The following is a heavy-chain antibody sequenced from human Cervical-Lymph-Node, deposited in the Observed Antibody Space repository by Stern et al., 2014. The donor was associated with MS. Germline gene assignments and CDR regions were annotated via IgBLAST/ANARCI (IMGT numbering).Heavy chain of an antibody. Sequence: EVQLVESGGGLVQPGGSLRLSCAASGFTFSTSAMSWVRQAPGKGLEWVSAIGGSGDSTSYADSVKGRFTISRDNSKNTLYLQMNSLRAEDTAVYYCAKDDYYYDSGGYLGWFDSWGQGTLVTVSS. CDR1: GFTFSTSA. CDR3: AKDDYYYDSGGYLGWFDS. D-gene: IGHD3-22*01. CDR2: IGGSGDST. J-gene: IGHJ5*01. V-gene: IGHV3-23*04.